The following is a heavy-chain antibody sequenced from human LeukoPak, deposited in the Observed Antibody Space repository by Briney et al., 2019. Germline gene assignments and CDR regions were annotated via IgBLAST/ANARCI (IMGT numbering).Heavy chain of an antibody. CDR3: AREKIVGATTWYYYYYMDV. D-gene: IGHD1-26*01. CDR1: GFTSSSYG. Sequence: GGSLRLSCAASGFTSSSYGMHWVRQAPGKGLEWVAVIWYDGSNKYYADSVKGRFTISRDNSKNTLYLQMNSLRAEDTAVYYCAREKIVGATTWYYYYYMDVWGKGTTVTVSS. CDR2: IWYDGSNK. J-gene: IGHJ6*03. V-gene: IGHV3-33*01.